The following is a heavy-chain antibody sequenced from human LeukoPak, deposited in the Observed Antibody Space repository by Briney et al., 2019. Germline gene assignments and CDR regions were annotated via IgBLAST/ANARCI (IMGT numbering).Heavy chain of an antibody. CDR1: GFTFSSYG. D-gene: IGHD3-10*01. CDR3: ARDRALFDY. CDR2: IWYDGSNK. V-gene: IGHV3-33*01. J-gene: IGHJ4*02. Sequence: PGRSLRLSCAASGFTFSSYGMHWVRQAPGKGLEWVAVIWYDGSNKYYADSVKGRFTISRDNSKNTLYLQMNSLRAEDTAVYSCARDRALFDYWGQGTLVTVSS.